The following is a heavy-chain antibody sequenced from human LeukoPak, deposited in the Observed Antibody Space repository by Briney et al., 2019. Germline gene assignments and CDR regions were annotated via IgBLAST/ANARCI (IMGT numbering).Heavy chain of an antibody. CDR1: GYTFTSYG. CDR2: NSAYNGNT. Sequence: ASVKVSCKASGYTFTSYGISWVRQAPGQGLEWMGWNSAYNGNTNYAQNLQGRVTMTRDTSTSTAYMELRSLRSDDTAVHYCARDLGSGWQRNFDYWGQGTLVTVSS. D-gene: IGHD6-19*01. J-gene: IGHJ4*02. V-gene: IGHV1-18*01. CDR3: ARDLGSGWQRNFDY.